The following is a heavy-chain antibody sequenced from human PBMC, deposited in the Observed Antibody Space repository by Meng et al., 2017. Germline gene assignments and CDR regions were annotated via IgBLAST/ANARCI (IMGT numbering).Heavy chain of an antibody. J-gene: IGHJ1*01. Sequence: QGQLVQSGAEVKKPGASVKVSCNASGSTFTGYYMHWVRQAPGQGLEWMGGINPNSGGTNYAQKFQGRVTMTRDTSISTAYMELSRLRSDDTAVYYCASRYDSSGSAAFQHWGQGTLVTVSS. D-gene: IGHD3-22*01. CDR2: INPNSGGT. CDR3: ASRYDSSGSAAFQH. V-gene: IGHV1-2*02. CDR1: GSTFTGYY.